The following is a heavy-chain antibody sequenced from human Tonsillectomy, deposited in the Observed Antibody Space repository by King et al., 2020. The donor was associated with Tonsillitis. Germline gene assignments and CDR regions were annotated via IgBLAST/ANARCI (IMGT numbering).Heavy chain of an antibody. V-gene: IGHV4-39*01. J-gene: IGHJ4*02. CDR3: ARSVSGGFDY. CDR1: GGSISSSDHY. CDR2: MYYSGTI. D-gene: IGHD1-26*01. Sequence: QLQESGPGVVKPSETLSLTCTVSGGSISSSDHYWAWIRQPPGKGLEWIGYMYYSGTIFYNPSLKSRITISGGTSENRFSLKLSSVTAADTAVYSCARSVSGGFDYWGQGALVTVSS.